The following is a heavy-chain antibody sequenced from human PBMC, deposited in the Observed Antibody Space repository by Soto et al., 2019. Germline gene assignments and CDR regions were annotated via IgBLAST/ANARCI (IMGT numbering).Heavy chain of an antibody. D-gene: IGHD2-15*01. J-gene: IGHJ4*02. V-gene: IGHV3-21*01. Sequence: EVQLVESGGGLVKPGGSLRLSCAASGFTFSSYSMNWVRQAPGKGLEWVSSISSSSSYIYYADSVKGRFTISRDNAKNSPYLQMNSLRAEDTAVYYCASGYCSGGSCFQAPFDYWGQGTLVTVSS. CDR1: GFTFSSYS. CDR3: ASGYCSGGSCFQAPFDY. CDR2: ISSSSSYI.